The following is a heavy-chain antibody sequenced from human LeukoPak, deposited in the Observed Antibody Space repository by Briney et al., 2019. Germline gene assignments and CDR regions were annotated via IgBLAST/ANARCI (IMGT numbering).Heavy chain of an antibody. Sequence: GGSLRLSCAASGFLFGSYSMHWVRQPPGKGPEWVSYITSSSDTIYYADSVKGRFTISRDNSKNTLYLQMNSLRAEDTAVYYCAKGIYSSGWSYFDYWGHGTLVTVSS. J-gene: IGHJ4*01. D-gene: IGHD6-19*01. CDR2: ITSSSDTI. CDR1: GFLFGSYS. CDR3: AKGIYSSGWSYFDY. V-gene: IGHV3-48*01.